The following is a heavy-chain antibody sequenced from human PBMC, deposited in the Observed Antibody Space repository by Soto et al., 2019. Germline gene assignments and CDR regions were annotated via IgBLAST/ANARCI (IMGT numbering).Heavy chain of an antibody. Sequence: QVQLVQSGPEVKNPGASVRVSCVASGYAFTSYGVNWVRQAPGQGLEWMGWIAPHSGRTTYLPKFQGRVTMTADVSTNTAYIELRSLKTDATGIYFCARAATGSYHSAYWGQGTVVTVSS. CDR2: IAPHSGRT. V-gene: IGHV1-18*04. CDR1: GYAFTSYG. D-gene: IGHD3-10*01. J-gene: IGHJ4*02. CDR3: ARAATGSYHSAY.